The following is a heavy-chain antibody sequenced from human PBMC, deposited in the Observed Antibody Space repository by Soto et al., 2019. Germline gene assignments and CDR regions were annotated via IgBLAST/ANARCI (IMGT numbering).Heavy chain of an antibody. CDR3: ARGGYGIYVDNWNYNY. Sequence: SETLSLTCAVYGGSFSGYYWSWVRQPPGKGLEWIGEINHSGSTNYNPSLKSRVTISVDTSKNQFSLKLSPVTAADTAVYYCARGGYGIYVDNWNYNYWGQGTLVTAPQ. CDR1: GGSFSGYY. J-gene: IGHJ4*02. D-gene: IGHD1-7*01. V-gene: IGHV4-34*01. CDR2: INHSGST.